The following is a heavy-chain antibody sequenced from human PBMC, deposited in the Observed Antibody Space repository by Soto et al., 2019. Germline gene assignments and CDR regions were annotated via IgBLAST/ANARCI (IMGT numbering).Heavy chain of an antibody. D-gene: IGHD3-22*01. CDR1: GYTFTSYY. V-gene: IGHV1-46*01. Sequence: ASVKVSCKASGYTFTSYYMHWVRQAPGQGLEWMGIINPSGGSTSYAQKFQGRVTMTRDTSTSTVYMELSSLRSEDTAVYYCARDIRFYYDSSGYADYWGQGTLVTVSS. CDR3: ARDIRFYYDSSGYADY. J-gene: IGHJ4*02. CDR2: INPSGGST.